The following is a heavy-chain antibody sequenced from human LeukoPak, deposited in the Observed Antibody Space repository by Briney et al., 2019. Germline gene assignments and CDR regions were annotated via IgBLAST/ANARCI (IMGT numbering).Heavy chain of an antibody. CDR2: IWYDGSNK. CDR1: GFTFNTYA. J-gene: IGHJ4*02. D-gene: IGHD6-19*01. V-gene: IGHV3-30*02. CDR3: AKAPHSQQWLSIDY. Sequence: GGSLRLSCAASGFTFNTYAIHWVRQAPGKGLEWVAVIWYDGSNKYYADSVRGRFTISRDNSKNTLYLQMNSLRAEDTAVYYCAKAPHSQQWLSIDYWGQGTLVTVSS.